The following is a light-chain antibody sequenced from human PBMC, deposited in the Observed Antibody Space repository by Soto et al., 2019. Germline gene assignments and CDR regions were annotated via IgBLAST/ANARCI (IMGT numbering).Light chain of an antibody. Sequence: DIVLTQSPGTLSLSPGQRATLSCRASQSVGSSFLAWYQQKPGHAPRLLIHGASSRATGIPEKFSGSGSGTNFTLTISRLEPEDFAVYYCQQYDSPPITFGQGTRLEIK. J-gene: IGKJ5*01. V-gene: IGKV3-20*01. CDR2: GAS. CDR3: QQYDSPPIT. CDR1: QSVGSSF.